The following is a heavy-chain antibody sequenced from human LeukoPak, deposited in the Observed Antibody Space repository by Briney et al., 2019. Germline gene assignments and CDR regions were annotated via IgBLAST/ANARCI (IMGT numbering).Heavy chain of an antibody. CDR2: IIPIFGTA. CDR3: AGVDSSGYHTPDY. Sequence: SVKVSCKASGGTFSSYAISWVRQAPGQGLEWMGGIIPIFGTANYAQKFQGRVTITADESTSTAYMELSSLRSEDTAVYYCAGVDSSGYHTPDYWGQGTLVTVSS. CDR1: GGTFSSYA. J-gene: IGHJ4*02. D-gene: IGHD3-22*01. V-gene: IGHV1-69*13.